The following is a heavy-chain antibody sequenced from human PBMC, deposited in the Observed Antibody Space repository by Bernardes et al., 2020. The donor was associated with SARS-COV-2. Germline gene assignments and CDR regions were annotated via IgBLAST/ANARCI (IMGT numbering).Heavy chain of an antibody. Sequence: GGSLRLSCAASGFTFSSYVMHWVRQAPGKGLEWVAVISYHGNTKYYTDSVKGRFTISRDNSKNTLYLQMNSLRAEDTAVYYCAREVFDWFTSDYYYYAMDVWGQGTTVTVSS. D-gene: IGHD3-9*01. CDR3: AREVFDWFTSDYYYYAMDV. V-gene: IGHV3-30-3*01. CDR1: GFTFSSYV. J-gene: IGHJ6*02. CDR2: ISYHGNTK.